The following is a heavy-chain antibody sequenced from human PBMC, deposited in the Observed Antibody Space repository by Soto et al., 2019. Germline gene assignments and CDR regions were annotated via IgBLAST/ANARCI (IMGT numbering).Heavy chain of an antibody. V-gene: IGHV1-69*06. Sequence: ASVKVSCKASGGTFSSSAISWVRQAPGQGLEWMGGIIPIFGTANYAQKFQGRVTITADKSTRTAYMELSSLRSEDTAVYYCARASTIFGVVPTYYHGMDVWGQGTTVTVSS. CDR1: GGTFSSSA. CDR3: ARASTIFGVVPTYYHGMDV. CDR2: IIPIFGTA. D-gene: IGHD3-3*01. J-gene: IGHJ6*02.